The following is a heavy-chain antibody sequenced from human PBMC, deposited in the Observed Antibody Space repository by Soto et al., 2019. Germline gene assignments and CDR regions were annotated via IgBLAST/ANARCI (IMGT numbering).Heavy chain of an antibody. D-gene: IGHD6-13*01. J-gene: IGHJ4*02. V-gene: IGHV3-23*01. CDR1: GFTFSSYA. CDR2: ISGSGVST. Sequence: EVQLLGSGGGLVQPGGSLRLSCAASGFTFSSYAMSWVRQAPGKGLEWVSAISGSGVSTYYADSVKGRFTISRDNSKNTLYLRMNSLRAEDPAVYYCAKEHHYSSSWSEFDYWGQGTLVTVSS. CDR3: AKEHHYSSSWSEFDY.